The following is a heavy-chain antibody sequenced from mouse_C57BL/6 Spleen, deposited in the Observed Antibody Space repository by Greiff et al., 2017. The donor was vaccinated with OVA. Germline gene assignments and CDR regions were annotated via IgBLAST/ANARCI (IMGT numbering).Heavy chain of an antibody. CDR1: GYTFTSYW. Sequence: QVQLQQSGAELVKPGASVKMSCKASGYTFTSYWITWVKQRPGQGLEWIGDIYPGSGSTNYNEKFKSKATLTVDTSSSTAYMQLSSLTSEDSAVYYCARDGYYEWDFDGWGTGTTVTVSS. CDR2: IYPGSGST. V-gene: IGHV1-55*01. J-gene: IGHJ1*03. CDR3: ARDGYYEWDFDG. D-gene: IGHD2-3*01.